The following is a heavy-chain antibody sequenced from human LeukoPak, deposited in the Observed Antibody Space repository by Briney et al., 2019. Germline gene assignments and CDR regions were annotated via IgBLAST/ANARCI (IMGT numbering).Heavy chain of an antibody. CDR1: GFTFSDYY. CDR2: ISGSGGST. V-gene: IGHV3-23*01. D-gene: IGHD3/OR15-3a*01. CDR3: AKVDCGHNWFDP. Sequence: PGGSLRLSCAASGFTFSDYYMSWIRQAPGKGLEWVSAISGSGGSTYYVDSVKGRFTISRDNSKNTLYLQMNSLRAEDTAVYYCAKVDCGHNWFDPWGQGTLVTVSS. J-gene: IGHJ5*02.